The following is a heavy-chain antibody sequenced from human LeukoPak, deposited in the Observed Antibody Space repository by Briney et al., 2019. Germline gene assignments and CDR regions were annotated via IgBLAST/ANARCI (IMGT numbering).Heavy chain of an antibody. Sequence: GGSLRLSCAASGFTFSNYWMHWVRQAPGKGLVWVSRISSDGSSTSYADSVKGRFTISRDNAKNTLYLQVNSLRAEDTAVYYCARSMIFPPDSFDYWGQGTLVTVSS. CDR3: ARSMIFPPDSFDY. CDR1: GFTFSNYW. V-gene: IGHV3-74*01. J-gene: IGHJ4*02. CDR2: ISSDGSST. D-gene: IGHD3-22*01.